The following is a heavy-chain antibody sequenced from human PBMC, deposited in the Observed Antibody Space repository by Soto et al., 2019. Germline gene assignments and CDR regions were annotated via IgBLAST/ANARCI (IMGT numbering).Heavy chain of an antibody. CDR1: GFTSSSYA. D-gene: IGHD3-3*01. V-gene: IGHV3-23*01. Sequence: GRSLTLSCAVYGFTSSSYAMAWVRQAPGSGLEWVSAIRGSGGHTYYGDSAKGRFTLSRDNSKNTLYLQMNSVRAQHTALYYFAIDLFYDFWSGFDYWGQGILVTVSS. J-gene: IGHJ4*02. CDR2: IRGSGGHT. CDR3: AIDLFYDFWSGFDY.